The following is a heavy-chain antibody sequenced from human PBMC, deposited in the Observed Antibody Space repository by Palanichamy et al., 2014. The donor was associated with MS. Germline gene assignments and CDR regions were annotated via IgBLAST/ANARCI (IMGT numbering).Heavy chain of an antibody. CDR1: GGSISSNNYY. J-gene: IGHJ4*02. D-gene: IGHD1-26*01. CDR3: TRRGVYLTDY. V-gene: IGHV4-39*01. CDR2: IYYSGNT. Sequence: QLQLQESGPGLVKPSETLSLTCTVSGGSISSNNYYWGWIRQPPGKGLEWIGSIYYSGNTYYNPSLKSRVTISVDTSKNQFSLELSSVTAADTAVYYCTRRGVYLTDYRGQGTLVTVSS.